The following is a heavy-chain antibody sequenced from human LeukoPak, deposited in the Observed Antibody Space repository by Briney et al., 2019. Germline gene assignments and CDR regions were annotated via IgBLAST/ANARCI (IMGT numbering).Heavy chain of an antibody. CDR1: GYSISSGYY. J-gene: IGHJ3*02. V-gene: IGHV4-38-2*02. D-gene: IGHD1-26*01. Sequence: SETLSLTCTVSGYSISSGYYWGWIRQPPGKGPEWIGSIYHSGSTYYNPSLKSRVTISVDTSKNQFSLKLSSVTAADTAVYYCARERGIEGHDAFDIWGQGTMVTVSS. CDR2: IYHSGST. CDR3: ARERGIEGHDAFDI.